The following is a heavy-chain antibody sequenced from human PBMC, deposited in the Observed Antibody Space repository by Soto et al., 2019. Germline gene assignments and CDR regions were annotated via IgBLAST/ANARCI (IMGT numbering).Heavy chain of an antibody. V-gene: IGHV3-21*04. Sequence: GGSLRLSCAASGFTFSSYSMNWVRQAPGKGLEWVSSISSSSSYIYYADSVKGRFTISRDNAKYSLYLQMNSLRAEDTALYYCSRGRKQQDACGSWGQGSMDTVSS. CDR3: SRGRKQQDACGS. J-gene: IGHJ3*02. D-gene: IGHD6-13*01. CDR1: GFTFSSYS. CDR2: ISSSSSYI.